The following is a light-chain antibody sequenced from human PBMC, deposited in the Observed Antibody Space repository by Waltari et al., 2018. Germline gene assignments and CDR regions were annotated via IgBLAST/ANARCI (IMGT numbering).Light chain of an antibody. CDR2: EVS. Sequence: QSALTQPPSASGSPGQSVTISCTGTSRDVGGYNYVSWYQQHPGKAPKLMSYEVSKRPSGVPDRFSASKSGNTASLTVSGLQAEDEADYYCNSYAGSNIYVFGGGTKLTVL. J-gene: IGLJ2*01. CDR3: NSYAGSNIYV. V-gene: IGLV2-8*01. CDR1: SRDVGGYNY.